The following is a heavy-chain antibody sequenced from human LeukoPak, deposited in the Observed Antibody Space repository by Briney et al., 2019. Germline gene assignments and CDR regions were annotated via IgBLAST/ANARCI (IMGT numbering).Heavy chain of an antibody. CDR2: LSGSLDRT. V-gene: IGHV3-23*01. D-gene: IGHD3-10*02. CDR1: GFTFSAYT. J-gene: IGHJ6*04. CDR3: AELGITMIGGV. Sequence: GGSLGLSCAASGFTFSAYTMAWVRQVPGKGLDWVSSLSGSLDRTYYADSVQGRFTISRDNVKNSLYLQMNSLRAEDTAVYYCAELGITMIGGVWGKGTTVTISS.